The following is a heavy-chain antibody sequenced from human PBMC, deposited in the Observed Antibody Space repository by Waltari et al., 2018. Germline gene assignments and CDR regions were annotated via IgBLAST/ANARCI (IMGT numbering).Heavy chain of an antibody. Sequence: QVQLQESGPGLVKPSETLSLTCTVSGGSISSYYWSWIRQPPGKGLEWIGYIYYSGSTNYNPSLKIRVTISVDTSKNQFSLKLGSVTAADTAVYYCARLYYYDSSGYYYRAFEIWGQGTMVTVSS. J-gene: IGHJ3*02. CDR1: GGSISSYY. V-gene: IGHV4-59*01. CDR2: IYYSGST. D-gene: IGHD3-22*01. CDR3: ARLYYYDSSGYYYRAFEI.